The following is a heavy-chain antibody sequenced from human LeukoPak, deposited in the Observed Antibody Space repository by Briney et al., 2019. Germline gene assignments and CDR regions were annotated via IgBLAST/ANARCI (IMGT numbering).Heavy chain of an antibody. CDR2: TYYMSKWYN. V-gene: IGHV6-1*01. CDR1: GDTIYSNIVA. J-gene: IGHJ5*02. Sequence: SQTLSLTCAISGDTIYSNIVAWNWIRQSPSKGLEWLGRTYYMSKWYNDYGVSVKSRITINPDTSKNQFSLHLNSVTPEDTAVYFCARWIHHQHYFDRWGQGTLVTVSS. D-gene: IGHD5-12*01. CDR3: ARWIHHQHYFDR.